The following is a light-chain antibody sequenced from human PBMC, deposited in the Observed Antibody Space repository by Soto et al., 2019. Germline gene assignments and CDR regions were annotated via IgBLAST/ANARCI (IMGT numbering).Light chain of an antibody. Sequence: AIQVTQSPSSLSASVGDRVTITCRASQDIRGALAWYQQKPGKAPKLLIYDVSTLESGVPSRFSGNGSGTEFTLTITSLQPGDFGTYICQQFNSYPITFGHGTRLDIK. CDR2: DVS. CDR3: QQFNSYPIT. CDR1: QDIRGA. V-gene: IGKV1-13*02. J-gene: IGKJ5*01.